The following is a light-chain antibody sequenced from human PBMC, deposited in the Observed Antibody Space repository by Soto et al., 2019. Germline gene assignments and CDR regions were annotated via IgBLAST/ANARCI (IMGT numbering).Light chain of an antibody. J-gene: IGLJ3*02. Sequence: QSVLTQSSSASASLGSSVKLTCTLSSGHSSYIIAWHQQQPGKAPRYLMKLEGSGSYNKGSGVPDRFAGSSSGADRYLTISNLHSEDEADYYGETCDSNWEVFGGGTQQTVL. V-gene: IGLV4-60*03. CDR2: LEGSGSY. CDR1: SGHSSYI. CDR3: ETCDSNWEV.